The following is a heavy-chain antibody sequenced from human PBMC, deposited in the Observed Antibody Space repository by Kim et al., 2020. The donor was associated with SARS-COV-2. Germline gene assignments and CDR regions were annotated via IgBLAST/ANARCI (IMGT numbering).Heavy chain of an antibody. CDR2: IYSGGST. D-gene: IGHD1-7*01. V-gene: IGHV3-53*01. CDR3: AREGTGVTGTTASYYYYGMDV. CDR1: GFTVSSNY. Sequence: GGSLRLSCAASGFTVSSNYMSWVRQAPGKGLEWVSVIYSGGSTYYADSVKGRFTISRDNSKNTLYLQMNSLRAEDTAVYYCAREGTGVTGTTASYYYYGMDVWGQGTTVTVSS. J-gene: IGHJ6*02.